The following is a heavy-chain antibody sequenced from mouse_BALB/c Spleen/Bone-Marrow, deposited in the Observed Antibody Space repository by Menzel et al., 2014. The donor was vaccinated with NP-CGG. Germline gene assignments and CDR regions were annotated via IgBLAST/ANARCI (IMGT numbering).Heavy chain of an antibody. V-gene: IGHV1-14*01. CDR2: INPYNDGN. CDR1: GYTFTSSV. CDR3: ARPYYGNYDAMDY. J-gene: IGHJ4*01. D-gene: IGHD2-10*01. Sequence: VQLQQSGPELVKPGASVKMSCKASGYTFTSSVMHWVKQKPGQGLEWIGYINPYNDGNKYNEKFKGKATLTSDKSSSTAYMELSSLTSEDSAVYYCARPYYGNYDAMDYWGQGTSVTVSS.